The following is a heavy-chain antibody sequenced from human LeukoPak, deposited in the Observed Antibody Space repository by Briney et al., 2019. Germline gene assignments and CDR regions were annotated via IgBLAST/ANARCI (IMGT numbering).Heavy chain of an antibody. J-gene: IGHJ4*02. V-gene: IGHV3-30*03. CDR1: GFTFSSYW. CDR3: ARDLYGGNSYYFDY. CDR2: ISYDGSNK. D-gene: IGHD4-23*01. Sequence: GGSLRLSCAASGFTFSSYWMSWVRQAPGKGLEWVAVISYDGSNKYYADSVKGRFTISRDNSKNTLYLQMNSLRAEDTAVYYCARDLYGGNSYYFDYWGQGTLVTVSS.